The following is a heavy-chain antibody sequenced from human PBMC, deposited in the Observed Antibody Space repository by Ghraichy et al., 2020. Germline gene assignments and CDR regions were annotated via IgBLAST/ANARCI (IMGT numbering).Heavy chain of an antibody. CDR1: GFTFSSYS. D-gene: IGHD1-26*01. CDR2: ISSSSSYI. CDR3: ARDKGKWELPVYYFDY. V-gene: IGHV3-21*01. J-gene: IGHJ4*02. Sequence: GGSLRLSCAASGFTFSSYSMNWVRQAPGKGLEWVSSISSSSSYIYYADSVKGRFTISRDNAKNSLYLQMNSLRAEDTAVYYCARDKGKWELPVYYFDYWGQGTLVTVSS.